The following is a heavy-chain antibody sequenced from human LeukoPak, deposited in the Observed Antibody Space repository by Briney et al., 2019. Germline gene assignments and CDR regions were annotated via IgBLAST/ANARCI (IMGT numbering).Heavy chain of an antibody. CDR3: ARLGCSSTSCYFGGWFDP. J-gene: IGHJ5*02. Sequence: PSETLSLTCTVSGGSISSYYWSWIRQPPGKGLEWIGYIHYSGSTNYNPSLKSRVTISVDTSKNQFSLKLRSVTAADTAVYYCARLGCSSTSCYFGGWFDPWGQGTLVTVSS. D-gene: IGHD2-2*01. CDR1: GGSISSYY. V-gene: IGHV4-59*01. CDR2: IHYSGST.